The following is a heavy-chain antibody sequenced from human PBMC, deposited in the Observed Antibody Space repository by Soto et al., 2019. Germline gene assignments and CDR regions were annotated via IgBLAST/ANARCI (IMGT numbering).Heavy chain of an antibody. Sequence: QVQLVQSGAEVKKPGSSVKVSCKASGGTFSSYTISWVRQAPGQGLEWMGRIIPILGIANYAQKFKGRVTITAEKSTSTAYMELSRLRSEDTAVDCCATFYDILTGYYGYYWGQGTLVTVSS. CDR2: IIPILGIA. CDR3: ATFYDILTGYYGYY. D-gene: IGHD3-9*01. CDR1: GGTFSSYT. V-gene: IGHV1-69*02. J-gene: IGHJ4*02.